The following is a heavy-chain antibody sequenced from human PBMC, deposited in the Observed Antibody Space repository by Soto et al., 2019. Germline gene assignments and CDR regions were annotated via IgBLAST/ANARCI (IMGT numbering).Heavy chain of an antibody. V-gene: IGHV3-11*01. D-gene: IGHD1-26*01. CDR1: GFFFTDYF. J-gene: IGHJ4*02. CDR3: ARQLERRVGAASH. Sequence: QVQLAESGGGLVKSGGSLTLSCSTSGFFFTDYFMSWIRQAPGKGLEWVSYISPSGDVTHHADSVKGRFTISRDNTKNSLFLQMSSLRDDDTAVYYCARQLERRVGAASHWGQGTRVSVSS. CDR2: ISPSGDVT.